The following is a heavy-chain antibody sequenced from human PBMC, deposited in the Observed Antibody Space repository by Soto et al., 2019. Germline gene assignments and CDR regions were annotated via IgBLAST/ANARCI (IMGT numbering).Heavy chain of an antibody. Sequence: GASVKVSCKASGYTFTSYDINWVRQATGQGLEWMGWMNPNSGNTGYAQKFQGRVTMTRNTSISTAYMELSSLRSEDTAVYYCARGRVLRFLEWSPYGVDVWGQGTTVTVSS. CDR3: ARGRVLRFLEWSPYGVDV. D-gene: IGHD3-3*01. CDR1: GYTFTSYD. J-gene: IGHJ6*02. V-gene: IGHV1-8*01. CDR2: MNPNSGNT.